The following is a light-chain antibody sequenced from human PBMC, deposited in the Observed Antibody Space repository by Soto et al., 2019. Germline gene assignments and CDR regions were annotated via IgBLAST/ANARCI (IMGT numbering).Light chain of an antibody. Sequence: QSALTQPPSVSGAPGQRVTISCTGSSSNIGAGCDVHWCQQLPGTAPNLLIYGNSNRPSGVPDRFSGSKSGTSASLAITGLQAEDEADYYCPSYDSSLSGSQVFGTGTKVTVL. V-gene: IGLV1-40*01. J-gene: IGLJ1*01. CDR3: PSYDSSLSGSQV. CDR2: GNS. CDR1: SSNIGAGCD.